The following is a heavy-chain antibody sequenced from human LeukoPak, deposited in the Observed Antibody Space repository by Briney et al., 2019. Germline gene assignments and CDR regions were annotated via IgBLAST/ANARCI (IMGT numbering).Heavy chain of an antibody. V-gene: IGHV1-69*05. J-gene: IGHJ3*02. CDR3: ARDRRIVGVTSAFDI. CDR1: GGTFSSYA. Sequence: GASVKVSCTASGGTFSSYAISWVRQAPGQGLEWMGGIIPIFGTANYAQKFQGRVTITTDESTSTAYMELSSLRSEDTAVYYCARDRRIVGVTSAFDIWGQGTMVTVSS. D-gene: IGHD1-26*01. CDR2: IIPIFGTA.